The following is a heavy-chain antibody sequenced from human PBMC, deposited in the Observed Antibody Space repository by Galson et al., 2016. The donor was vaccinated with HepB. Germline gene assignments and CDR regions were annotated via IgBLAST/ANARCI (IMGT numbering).Heavy chain of an antibody. CDR1: GFSFSTFW. J-gene: IGHJ4*02. CDR3: ASSGWRPIDY. V-gene: IGHV3-7*01. D-gene: IGHD6-19*01. CDR2: IKQDGSEK. Sequence: SLRLSCAASGFSFSTFWMSWVRQAPGKGLEWLANIKQDGSEKHYVDSVKGRFTISRDNAKNSRFLQMNSLRADDTAVYYCASSGWRPIDYWGQGTLVTVSS.